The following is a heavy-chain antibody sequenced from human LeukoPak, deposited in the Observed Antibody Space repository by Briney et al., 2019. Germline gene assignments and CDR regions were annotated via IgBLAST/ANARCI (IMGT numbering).Heavy chain of an antibody. CDR1: GYTFTTYA. D-gene: IGHD5-24*01. V-gene: IGHV1-69*13. J-gene: IGHJ4*02. Sequence: SVKVSCKASGYTFTTYAMNWVRQAPGQGLEWMGGIIPIFGTANYAQKFQGRVTITADESTSTAYMELSSLRSDDTAVYYCARDPPAEMATDETDYWGQGTLVTVSS. CDR3: ARDPPAEMATDETDY. CDR2: IIPIFGTA.